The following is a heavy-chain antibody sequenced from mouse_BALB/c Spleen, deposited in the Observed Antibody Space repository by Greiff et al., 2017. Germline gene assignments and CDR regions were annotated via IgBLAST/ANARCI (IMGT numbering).Heavy chain of an antibody. CDR1: GYSITSDYA. D-gene: IGHD2-14*01. Sequence: EVQGVESGPGLVKPSQSLSLTCTVTGYSITSDYAWNWIRQFPGNKLEWMGYISYSGSTSYNPSLKSRISITRDTSKNQFFLQLNSVTTEDTATYYCAREVRRAFAYWGQGTLVTVSA. CDR3: AREVRRAFAY. J-gene: IGHJ3*01. CDR2: ISYSGST. V-gene: IGHV3-2*02.